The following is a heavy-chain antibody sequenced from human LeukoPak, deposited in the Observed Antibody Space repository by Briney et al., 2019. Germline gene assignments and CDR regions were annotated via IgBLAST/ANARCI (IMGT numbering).Heavy chain of an antibody. CDR2: IYHSGST. Sequence: SETLSLTCAVSGGSISSSNWWSWVRQPPGKGLEWIGEIYHSGSTNYNPSLKSRVTISVDKSKNQFSLKLTSLTAADTAVYYCARHQDRDYGDLTWGQGTLVTVSS. J-gene: IGHJ5*02. CDR1: GGSISSSNW. CDR3: ARHQDRDYGDLT. D-gene: IGHD4-17*01. V-gene: IGHV4-4*02.